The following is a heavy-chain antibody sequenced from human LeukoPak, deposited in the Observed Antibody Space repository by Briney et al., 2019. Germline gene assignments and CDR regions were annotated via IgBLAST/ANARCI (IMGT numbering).Heavy chain of an antibody. CDR3: ARDNDSSGDGFDP. D-gene: IGHD3-22*01. J-gene: IGHJ5*02. V-gene: IGHV3-21*04. CDR1: GFTFSSYS. CDR2: ISSSSSYI. Sequence: PGGSLRLSCAASGFTFSSYSMNWVRQAPGKGLEWVSSISSSSSYIYYADSVKGRFTISRDNAKNSLYLQMNSLRAEDTAVYYCARDNDSSGDGFDPWGQGTLVTVSS.